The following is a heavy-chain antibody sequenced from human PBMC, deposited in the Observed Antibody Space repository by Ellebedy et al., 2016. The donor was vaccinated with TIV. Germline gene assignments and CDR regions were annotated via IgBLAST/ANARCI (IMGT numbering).Heavy chain of an antibody. CDR2: ISSGGTST. J-gene: IGHJ4*02. V-gene: IGHV3-23*01. CDR3: ARQSYSTSSEFDY. CDR1: GFTFSNNA. D-gene: IGHD4-11*01. Sequence: GESLKISCAASGFTFSNNAMSWVRQAPGKGLEWVSAISSGGTSTYYADSVKGRFTISRDSAKNTLYLQMNSLRAEDTAVYYCARQSYSTSSEFDYWGQGTLVTVSS.